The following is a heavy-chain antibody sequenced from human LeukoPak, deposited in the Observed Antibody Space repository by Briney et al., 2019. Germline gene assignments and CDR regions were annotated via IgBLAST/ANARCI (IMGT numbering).Heavy chain of an antibody. Sequence: SETLSLTCTVSGGSISSYYWSWIRQPAGKGLGWIGRIYTSGSTNYNPSLKSRVTMSVDTSKNQFSLKLSSVTAADTAVYYCARSSPIYYGSGSYRSPLDYWGQGTLVTVSS. CDR3: ARSSPIYYGSGSYRSPLDY. CDR1: GGSISSYY. V-gene: IGHV4-4*07. D-gene: IGHD3-10*01. J-gene: IGHJ4*02. CDR2: IYTSGST.